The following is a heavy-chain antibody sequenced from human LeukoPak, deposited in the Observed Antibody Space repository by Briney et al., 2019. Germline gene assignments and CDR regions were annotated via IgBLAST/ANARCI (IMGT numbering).Heavy chain of an antibody. V-gene: IGHV3-11*04. D-gene: IGHD2-21*02. CDR1: GFTFSDYY. Sequence: VGSLRLSCAASGFTFSDYYMSWIRQAPGKGLEWVSYISGSGRTIYYAESVKGRFTISRDNANKSLYLQMNSLRVEDTAVYYGGGDNIDFHLHMDVWGKGTTVIVSS. CDR3: GGDNIDFHLHMDV. CDR2: ISGSGRTI. J-gene: IGHJ6*03.